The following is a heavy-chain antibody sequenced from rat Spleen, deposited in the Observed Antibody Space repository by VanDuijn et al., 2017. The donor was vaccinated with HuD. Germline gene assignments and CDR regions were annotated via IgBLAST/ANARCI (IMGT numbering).Heavy chain of an antibody. D-gene: IGHD1-4*01. J-gene: IGHJ3*01. V-gene: IGHV2S12*01. Sequence: QVQLKESGPGLVQPSQTLSLTCTVSGFSLTSDGVSWVRQPPGKGLEWIAAVSSGGNTYYDSTLKSRLSISRDTSKSQVFLKMNSLQTEETAIYFCIRESLPGYNSHWFVYWGQGTLVTVSS. CDR2: VSSGGNT. CDR3: IRESLPGYNSHWFVY. CDR1: GFSLTSDG.